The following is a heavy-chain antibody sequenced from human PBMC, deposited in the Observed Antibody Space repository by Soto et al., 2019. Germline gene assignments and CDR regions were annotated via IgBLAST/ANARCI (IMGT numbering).Heavy chain of an antibody. Sequence: GGSLRLSCSASGFIFSTFTMHWVRQAPGKGLEYVSSIISNGGKTYYADSVKGRFTISRDNSKNTVYLQMSSLRAEDTAVYYCVKVRFGSYYYFDSWGQGTLVTVSS. V-gene: IGHV3-64D*06. D-gene: IGHD1-26*01. CDR1: GFIFSTFT. J-gene: IGHJ4*02. CDR3: VKVRFGSYYYFDS. CDR2: IISNGGKT.